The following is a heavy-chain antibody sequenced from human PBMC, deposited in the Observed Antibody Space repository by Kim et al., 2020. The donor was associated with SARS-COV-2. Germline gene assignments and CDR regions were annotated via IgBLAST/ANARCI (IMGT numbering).Heavy chain of an antibody. CDR1: GFSINSGFF. CDR2: IYFSGDT. D-gene: IGHD2-15*01. V-gene: IGHV4-38-2*02. Sequence: SETLSLTCTVSGFSINSGFFWGWVRQPPGKALQWIGSIYFSGDTYYHPSLTGRVSLSIDTSSNQFSLSLRSVTAADTAVYYCVRVDGGYCRGTTCYDSQGNDGLDVWGRGTVVTVSS. J-gene: IGHJ3*01. CDR3: VRVDGGYCRGTTCYDSQGNDGLDV.